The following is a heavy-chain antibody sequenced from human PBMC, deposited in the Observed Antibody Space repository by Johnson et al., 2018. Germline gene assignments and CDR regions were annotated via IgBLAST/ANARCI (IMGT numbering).Heavy chain of an antibody. CDR1: GFTFSSYS. V-gene: IGHV3-21*01. CDR3: ARDNLYDYDSSAYYFGGYFQH. J-gene: IGHJ1*01. Sequence: VQLVESGGGLVKPGGSLRLSCAASGFTFSSYSMNWVRQAPGKGLEWVSSISSSSRYIYYADSAKGRFTISRDNAKNSLYLQMNSLRAEDTAVYYCARDNLYDYDSSAYYFGGYFQHWGQGTLVTVSS. D-gene: IGHD3-22*01. CDR2: ISSSSRYI.